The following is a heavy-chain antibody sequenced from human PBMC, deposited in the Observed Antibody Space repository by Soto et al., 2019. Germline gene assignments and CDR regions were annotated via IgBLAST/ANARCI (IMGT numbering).Heavy chain of an antibody. V-gene: IGHV4-39*01. CDR2: IYYSGST. CDR1: GGSISSSSYY. Sequence: PSETLSLTCTVSGGSISSSSYYWGWIRQPPGKGLEWIGSIYYSGSTYYNPSLKSRVTISVDTSKNQFSLKLSSVTAADTAVYYCARPLPCSGGSCYSFDFGYWGQGTLVTVSS. J-gene: IGHJ4*02. D-gene: IGHD2-15*01. CDR3: ARPLPCSGGSCYSFDFGY.